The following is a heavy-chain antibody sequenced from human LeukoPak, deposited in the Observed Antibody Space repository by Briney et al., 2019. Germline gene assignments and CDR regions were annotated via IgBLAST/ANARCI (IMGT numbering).Heavy chain of an antibody. CDR1: GFTFSSYS. CDR2: ISSSSSYI. Sequence: GGSLRLSCAASGFTFSSYSMNLVRQAPGKGLEWVSSISSSSSYIYYADSVKGRFTISRDNAKNSLYLQMNSLGAEDTAVYYCARGLTSTYYYDSSGYFGYWGQGTLVTVSS. J-gene: IGHJ4*02. CDR3: ARGLTSTYYYDSSGYFGY. V-gene: IGHV3-21*01. D-gene: IGHD3-22*01.